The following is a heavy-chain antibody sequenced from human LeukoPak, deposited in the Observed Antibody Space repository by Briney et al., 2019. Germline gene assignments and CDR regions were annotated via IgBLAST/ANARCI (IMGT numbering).Heavy chain of an antibody. CDR1: GGSISSCY. CDR2: IYYSGST. J-gene: IGHJ4*02. CDR3: ARGTFRYYYDSSGYYYDY. Sequence: SETLSLTCTVSGGSISSCYWSWIRQPPGKGLEWIGYIYYSGSTNYNPSLKSRVTISVDTSKNQFSLKLSSVTAADTAVYYCARGTFRYYYDSSGYYYDYWGQGTLVTVSS. V-gene: IGHV4-59*01. D-gene: IGHD3-22*01.